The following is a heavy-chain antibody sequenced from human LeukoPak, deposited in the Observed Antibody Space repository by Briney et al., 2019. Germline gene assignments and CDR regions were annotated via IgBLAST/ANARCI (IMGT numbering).Heavy chain of an antibody. CDR1: GGSISSHY. V-gene: IGHV4-59*11. J-gene: IGHJ5*02. Sequence: SETLSLTCTVSGGSISSHYWSWIRQPPGKGLEWIGYIYYSGSTNYNPSLKSRVTISVDTSKNQFSLKLSSVTVADTAVYYCARVAVTRNWFDPWGQGTLVTVSS. CDR3: ARVAVTRNWFDP. CDR2: IYYSGST. D-gene: IGHD4-11*01.